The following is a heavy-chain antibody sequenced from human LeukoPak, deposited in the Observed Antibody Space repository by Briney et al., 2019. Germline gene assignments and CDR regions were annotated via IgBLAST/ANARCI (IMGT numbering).Heavy chain of an antibody. CDR2: ISGSGIYT. V-gene: IGHV3-23*01. J-gene: IGHJ4*02. D-gene: IGHD2/OR15-2a*01. CDR1: GLTFSSYA. Sequence: GGSLRLSCAASGLTFSSYAMSWVRQAPGKGLEWVSSISGSGIYTNYADSVKGRFTISRDNSKSTLYLQMDSLRAEDTAVYYRATGSIVTTVDYWGQGTLVTVSS. CDR3: ATGSIVTTVDY.